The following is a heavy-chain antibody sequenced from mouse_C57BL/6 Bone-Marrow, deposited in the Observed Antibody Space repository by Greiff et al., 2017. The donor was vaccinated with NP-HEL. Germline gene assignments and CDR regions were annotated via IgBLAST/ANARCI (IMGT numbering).Heavy chain of an antibody. CDR1: GYTFTSYW. CDR3: ARGEEAYYSNLFAY. J-gene: IGHJ3*01. Sequence: QVQLQQPGAELVMPGASVKLSCKASGYTFTSYWMHWVKQRPGQGLEWIGEIDPSDSYTNYNQKFKGKSTLTVDKSSSTAYMQLSSLTSEDSAVYYCARGEEAYYSNLFAYWGQGTLVTVSA. V-gene: IGHV1-69*01. CDR2: IDPSDSYT. D-gene: IGHD2-5*01.